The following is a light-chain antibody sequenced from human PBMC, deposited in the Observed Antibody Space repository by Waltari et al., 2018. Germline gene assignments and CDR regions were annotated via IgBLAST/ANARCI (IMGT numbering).Light chain of an antibody. CDR1: SSNIGRNT. CDR2: SND. CDR3: AAWDDSLNAYV. V-gene: IGLV1-44*01. J-gene: IGLJ1*01. Sequence: QSVVTQPPSRSGAPGQRVTIFCSGGSSNIGRNTVNWYQHVPGTAPKLLIYSNDQRPSWVPDRFSGSKSGTSASLAIGGLRSEDEADYYCAAWDDSLNAYVFGSGTRAAVL.